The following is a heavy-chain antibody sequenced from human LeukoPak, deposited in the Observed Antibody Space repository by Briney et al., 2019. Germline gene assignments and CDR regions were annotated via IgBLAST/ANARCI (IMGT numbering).Heavy chain of an antibody. J-gene: IGHJ4*02. Sequence: GGSLRLSRAASGFTFSTYAMSWVRQTPGKGLEWVSAISGSGGSTYYADSVKGRFTISRDNSKNTLYLQMNSLRAEDTATYYCAKDLRHFGDIVVVTADFDYWGQGTLVTVSS. D-gene: IGHD2-21*02. CDR3: AKDLRHFGDIVVVTADFDY. V-gene: IGHV3-23*01. CDR2: ISGSGGST. CDR1: GFTFSTYA.